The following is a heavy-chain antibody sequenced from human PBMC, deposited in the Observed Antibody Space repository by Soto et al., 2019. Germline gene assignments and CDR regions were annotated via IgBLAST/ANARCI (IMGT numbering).Heavy chain of an antibody. V-gene: IGHV3-30*18. CDR1: GFTFSSYG. J-gene: IGHJ4*02. CDR3: AKEMTTVTTDGPFDY. Sequence: QVQLVESGGGVVQPGRSLRLSCAASGFTFSSYGMHWVRQAPGKGLEWVAVISYDGSNKYYADSVKGRFTISRDNSKNTLYLQMNSLRAEDTAMYYCAKEMTTVTTDGPFDYWGQGTLVTVSS. CDR2: ISYDGSNK. D-gene: IGHD4-17*01.